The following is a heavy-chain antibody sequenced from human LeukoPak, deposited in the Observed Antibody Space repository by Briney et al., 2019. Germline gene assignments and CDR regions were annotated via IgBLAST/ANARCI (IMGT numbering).Heavy chain of an antibody. CDR2: ISLGGSVT. D-gene: IGHD1-26*01. J-gene: IGHJ4*02. V-gene: IGHV3-23*01. CDR1: GFTFSSYA. Sequence: GGSLRLSCAASGFTFSSYAMSWVRQAPGKGLDWVSAISLGGSVTYNADPVKGRFTIFRDNSKNTLYLQMGSLRAEDMAVYYCARDHGSGSYSDYWGQGTLVTVSS. CDR3: ARDHGSGSYSDY.